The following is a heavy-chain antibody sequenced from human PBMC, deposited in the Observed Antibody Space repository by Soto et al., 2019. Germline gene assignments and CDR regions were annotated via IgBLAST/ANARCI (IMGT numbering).Heavy chain of an antibody. CDR2: IYYSGST. V-gene: IGHV4-59*01. D-gene: IGHD6-19*01. J-gene: IGHJ5*02. CDR1: GASISSYY. Sequence: SETLSLTCTVSGASISSYYWIWIRQSPGKGLEWIGYIYYSGSTKYNPSLKSRVTISVDTSKNQFSLWLNSVTAADTAVYYCARDRSGISVRGAWFDPWGQGTLVTVS. CDR3: ARDRSGISVRGAWFDP.